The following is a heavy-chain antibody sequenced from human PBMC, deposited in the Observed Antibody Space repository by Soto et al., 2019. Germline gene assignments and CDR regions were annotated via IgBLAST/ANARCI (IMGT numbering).Heavy chain of an antibody. Sequence: ASVKVSCKASGYTFTSYYMHWVRQAPGQGLEWMGIINPSGGSTSYSQKFQGRVTITRDTSTSTVYMELSSLRSDDTAVYYCARPFNGGSSIGGGYGIDVWGQGTTVTVSS. J-gene: IGHJ6*02. CDR3: ARPFNGGSSIGGGYGIDV. CDR1: GYTFTSYY. D-gene: IGHD6-6*01. V-gene: IGHV1-46*01. CDR2: INPSGGST.